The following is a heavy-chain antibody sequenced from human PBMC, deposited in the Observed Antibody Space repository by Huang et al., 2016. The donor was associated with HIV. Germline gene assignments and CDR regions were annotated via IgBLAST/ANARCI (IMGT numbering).Heavy chain of an antibody. CDR3: ASQHIGAAATWF. CDR1: GDFISSTNYY. D-gene: IGHD6-13*01. V-gene: IGHV4-39*01. Sequence: QLQLQESGPGQVKPSETLSLTCTVSGDFISSTNYYWGWIRQSPGKGLEWVGSVYQRGNTKYNPTLKRRVTFAVDTARNQFSLRLNSVTAADTAVYYCASQHIGAAATWFWGRGTQVAVSS. J-gene: IGHJ4*02. CDR2: VYQRGNT.